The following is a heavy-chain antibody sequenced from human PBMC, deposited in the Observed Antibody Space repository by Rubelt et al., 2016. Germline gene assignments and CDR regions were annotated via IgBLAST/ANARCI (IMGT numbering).Heavy chain of an antibody. CDR3: AKVPAVVAATRIDY. Sequence: ASGFTFDDYTMHWVRQAPGKGLEWVSLISWDGGSTYYADSVKGRFTISRDNSKNSLYLQMNSLRTEDTALYYCAKVPAVVAATRIDYWGQGTLVTVSA. V-gene: IGHV3-43*01. J-gene: IGHJ4*02. D-gene: IGHD2-15*01. CDR2: ISWDGGST. CDR1: GFTFDDYT.